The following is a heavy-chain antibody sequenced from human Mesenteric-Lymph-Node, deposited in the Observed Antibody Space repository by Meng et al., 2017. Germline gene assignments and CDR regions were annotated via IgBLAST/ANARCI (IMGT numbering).Heavy chain of an antibody. CDR1: GGSISSSNYY. Sequence: LPLQESAPGLVKLSETLSLTGTVFGGSISSSNYYWDWIRQPPGKGLEWIGAIYHSGSTSYNPSLQSRVTMFVDTSKNQFSLMLTSVTATDTAVYYCARRRGGSGRDCWGQGTLVTVSS. J-gene: IGHJ4*02. V-gene: IGHV4-39*01. D-gene: IGHD3-10*01. CDR2: IYHSGST. CDR3: ARRRGGSGRDC.